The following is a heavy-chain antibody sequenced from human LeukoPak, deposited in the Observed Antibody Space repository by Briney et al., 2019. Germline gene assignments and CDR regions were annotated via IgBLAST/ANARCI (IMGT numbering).Heavy chain of an antibody. J-gene: IGHJ4*02. D-gene: IGHD7-27*01. V-gene: IGHV4-38-2*02. Sequence: SETLSLTCTVSGYSISSGYHWGWIRQPPGKGLEWIGHLYRSGSTYYNPSVKSRVTMSVDTSKNQFFMDLTSATAADTAVFYCARVNWVIDYWGQGILVTVSS. CDR3: ARVNWVIDY. CDR1: GYSISSGYH. CDR2: LYRSGST.